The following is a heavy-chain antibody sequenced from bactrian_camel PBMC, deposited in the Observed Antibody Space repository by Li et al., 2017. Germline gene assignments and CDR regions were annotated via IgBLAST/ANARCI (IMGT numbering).Heavy chain of an antibody. CDR2: VDSDGTT. Sequence: HVQLVESGGGSVQAGGSLRLSCAASGFTAPHYCMAWFRQTPGKERENLGAVDSDGTTVYPADSVKDRFTISRDNAKNMLYLEMNSLKLEDTAMYYCATGGRCEMVMWDYWGHGTQVTVS. CDR3: ATGGRCEMVMWDY. D-gene: IGHD1*01. CDR1: GFTAPHYC. V-gene: IGHV3S55*01. J-gene: IGHJ4*01.